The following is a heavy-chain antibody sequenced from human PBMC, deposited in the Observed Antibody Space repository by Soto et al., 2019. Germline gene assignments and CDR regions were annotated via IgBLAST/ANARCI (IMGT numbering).Heavy chain of an antibody. CDR3: ARTWNGDHYGYQYGMDV. CDR2: IYSDGRT. J-gene: IGHJ6*02. CDR1: GFSVSNTY. D-gene: IGHD1-1*01. V-gene: IGHV3-66*01. Sequence: EVQLVESGGGLVQPGGSLRLSCAASGFSVSNTYMTWVRQAPGEGLQWVSIIYSDGRTYYADSVKGRFIISRDSSKNTLFLEMNRLKVDDTGIYFCARTWNGDHYGYQYGMDVWGQGATVTVSS.